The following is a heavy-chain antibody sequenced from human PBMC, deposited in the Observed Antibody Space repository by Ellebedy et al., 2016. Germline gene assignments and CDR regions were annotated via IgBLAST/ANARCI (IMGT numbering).Heavy chain of an antibody. V-gene: IGHV4-59*02. D-gene: IGHD3-22*01. CDR2: VFYGGST. CDR3: ARDVSLYSSSLSFDF. J-gene: IGHJ4*02. Sequence: GSLRLXCTVSGGSVDTYYWTWIRQSPGKGLEWIGYVFYGGSTKYNRSLRSRVTISLDTAKNQFSLRLTSVAAADTAVYFCARDVSLYSSSLSFDFWGQGMLVTVSS. CDR1: GGSVDTYY.